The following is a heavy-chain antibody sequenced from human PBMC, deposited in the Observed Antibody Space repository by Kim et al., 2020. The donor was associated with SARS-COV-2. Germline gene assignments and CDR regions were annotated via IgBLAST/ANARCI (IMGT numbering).Heavy chain of an antibody. Sequence: SETLSLTCAVYGGSFSGYYWSWIRQPPGRGLEWIGEINHSGSTNYNPSLKSRVTISLGTSKNQFSLKLSSVTAADTAVYFCARSLYRARSNGGVRFDPWG. CDR2: INHSGST. CDR3: ARSLYRARSNGGVRFDP. D-gene: IGHD6-13*01. CDR1: GGSFSGYY. J-gene: IGHJ5*02. V-gene: IGHV4-34*01.